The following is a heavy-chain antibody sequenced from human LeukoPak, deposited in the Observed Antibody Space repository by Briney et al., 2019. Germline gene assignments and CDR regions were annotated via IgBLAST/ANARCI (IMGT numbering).Heavy chain of an antibody. CDR1: GASISSYEW. CDR2: IRVSGNT. CDR3: ASRVRWNKTYYYDSSGYYGY. D-gene: IGHD3-22*01. J-gene: IGHJ4*02. V-gene: IGHV4-4*02. Sequence: TTSETLSLTCAVSGASISSYEWWSWVRQPPGKGPEWIGEIRVSGNTNYNPSLKSRVTISVDTSKNQFSLKLSSVTAADTAVYYCASRVRWNKTYYYDSSGYYGYWGQGTLVTVSS.